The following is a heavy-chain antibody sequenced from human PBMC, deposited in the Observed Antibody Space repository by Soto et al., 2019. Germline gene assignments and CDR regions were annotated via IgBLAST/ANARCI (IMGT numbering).Heavy chain of an antibody. V-gene: IGHV3-33*01. J-gene: IGHJ4*02. CDR1: GFTFSSYG. CDR2: IWYDGSNK. CDR3: AGTLRYFDWLPLDY. Sequence: PGGSLRLSCAVSGFTFSSYGMHWVRQAPGKGLEWVAVIWYDGSNKYYADSVKGRFTISRDNSNNTLYLQMNSLRAEDTAVYYCAGTLRYFDWLPLDYWGQGTLVTGSS. D-gene: IGHD3-9*01.